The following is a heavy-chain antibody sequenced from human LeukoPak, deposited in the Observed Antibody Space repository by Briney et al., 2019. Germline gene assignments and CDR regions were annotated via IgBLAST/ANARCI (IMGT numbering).Heavy chain of an antibody. D-gene: IGHD5-18*01. CDR2: IIPIFGTA. CDR3: ARAGSGYSYGYRFDI. CDR1: GYTFTNYD. J-gene: IGHJ3*02. V-gene: IGHV1-69*06. Sequence: SVKVSCKASGYTFTNYDINWVRQAPGQGLEWMGGIIPIFGTANYAQKFQGRVTITADKSTSTAYMELSSLRSEDTAVYYCARAGSGYSYGYRFDIWGQGTMVTVSS.